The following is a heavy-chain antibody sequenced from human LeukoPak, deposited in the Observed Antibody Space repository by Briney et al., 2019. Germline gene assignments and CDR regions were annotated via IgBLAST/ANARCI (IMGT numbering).Heavy chain of an antibody. CDR3: TSFYYFDSSGSPFDY. J-gene: IGHJ4*02. D-gene: IGHD3-22*01. Sequence: PGRSLRLSCTASGFTFGDYALNWFRQAPGKGLEWVGFIRSKAYGGTTEYAASVKGRFIISRDDSKSIAYLQMNSLNTEDTAVYYCTSFYYFDSSGSPFDYWGQGTLVTASS. CDR1: GFTFGDYA. V-gene: IGHV3-49*03. CDR2: IRSKAYGGTT.